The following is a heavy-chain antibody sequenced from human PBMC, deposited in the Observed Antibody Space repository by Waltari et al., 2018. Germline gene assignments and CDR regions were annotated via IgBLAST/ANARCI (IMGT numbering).Heavy chain of an antibody. Sequence: QVQLVQSGAEVKKPGSSVKVSCKASGGTFSSYAISWVRQAPGQGLEWIGGIIPIFGTANYAQKFQGRVTITTDESTSTAYMELSSLRSEDTAVYYCGVGSSGSYYYYYYMDVWGKGTTVTVSS. CDR2: IIPIFGTA. CDR1: GGTFSSYA. V-gene: IGHV1-69*05. J-gene: IGHJ6*03. CDR3: GVGSSGSYYYYYYMDV. D-gene: IGHD1-26*01.